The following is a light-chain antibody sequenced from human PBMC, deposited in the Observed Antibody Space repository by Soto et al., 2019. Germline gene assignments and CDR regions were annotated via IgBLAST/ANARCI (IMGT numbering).Light chain of an antibody. Sequence: EIVMTQSPANLSVSPGERATLSCRASQSVSSNLAWYQQKPGQAPRLLIYGASTRATGIPARFSGSGSGTEFTLTISSLQSEDFAVYYCQQYNYWPPLYTFGQGTQLEI. J-gene: IGKJ2*01. CDR1: QSVSSN. CDR2: GAS. V-gene: IGKV3-15*01. CDR3: QQYNYWPPLYT.